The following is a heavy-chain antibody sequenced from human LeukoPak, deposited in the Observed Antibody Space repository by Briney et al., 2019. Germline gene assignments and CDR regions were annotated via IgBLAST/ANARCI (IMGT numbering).Heavy chain of an antibody. CDR1: GYTFTSHG. CDR3: ARGSGNYYKAWFDP. J-gene: IGHJ5*02. D-gene: IGHD3-10*01. CDR2: ISTYNGNT. V-gene: IGHV1-18*01. Sequence: ASVKVSCKASGYTFTSHGISWVRQAPGQGLEWMGWISTYNGNTNYAQKLQGRVSMTTDTSASTAYMDLRSLRSDDTAVYYCARGSGNYYKAWFDPWGQGTLVTVSS.